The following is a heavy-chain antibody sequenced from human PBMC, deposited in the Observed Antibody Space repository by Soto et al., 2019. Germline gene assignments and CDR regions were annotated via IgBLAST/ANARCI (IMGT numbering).Heavy chain of an antibody. Sequence: ASVKVSCKASGYTFTGYYMHWVRQAPGQGLEWMGWINPNSGGTNYAQKFQGWVTMTRDTSISTAYMELSRLRSDDTAVYYCARGVGCSSTSCLNMDVWGKGTTVTVSS. V-gene: IGHV1-2*04. CDR3: ARGVGCSSTSCLNMDV. J-gene: IGHJ6*03. CDR2: INPNSGGT. CDR1: GYTFTGYY. D-gene: IGHD2-2*01.